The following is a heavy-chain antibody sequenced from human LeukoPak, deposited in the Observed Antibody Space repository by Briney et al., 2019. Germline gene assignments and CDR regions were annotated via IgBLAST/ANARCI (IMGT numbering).Heavy chain of an antibody. Sequence: GWIRQPPGKGLEWMGIIYPGDSDTRYSPSFQGQVTISADKSISTAYLQWSSLKASDTAMYYCARGYNWFDPWGQGTLVTVSS. CDR3: ARGYNWFDP. CDR2: IYPGDSDT. J-gene: IGHJ5*02. V-gene: IGHV5-51*01.